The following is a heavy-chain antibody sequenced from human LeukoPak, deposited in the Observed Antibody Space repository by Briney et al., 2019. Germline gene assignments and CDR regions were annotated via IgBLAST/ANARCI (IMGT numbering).Heavy chain of an antibody. D-gene: IGHD2-2*01. CDR3: ARSSSLVRD. CDR2: IYYSGST. Sequence: SETLSLTCTVSGGSISSSSYYWGWIRQPPGKGLEWIGSIYYSGSTYYNPSLKSRVTISVDTSKNQFSLKLSSVTAADTAVYYCARSSSLVRDWGQGTLVTVSS. CDR1: GGSISSSSYY. J-gene: IGHJ4*02. V-gene: IGHV4-39*07.